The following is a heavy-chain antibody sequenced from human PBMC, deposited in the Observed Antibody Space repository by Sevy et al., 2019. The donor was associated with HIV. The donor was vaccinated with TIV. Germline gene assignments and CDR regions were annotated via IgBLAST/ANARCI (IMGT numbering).Heavy chain of an antibody. CDR3: VRGQSSGWGTFDY. J-gene: IGHJ4*02. V-gene: IGHV4-34*01. CDR2: IDHSGYT. CDR1: GGSFSHHY. Sequence: SETLSLTCGVYGGSFSHHYWTWIRQPPGKGLEWIGEIDHSGYTTCSPTLESRVTISVDTSRNQFSLKLNSVTAADTALYYCVRGQSSGWGTFDYWGQGALVTVSS. D-gene: IGHD6-19*01.